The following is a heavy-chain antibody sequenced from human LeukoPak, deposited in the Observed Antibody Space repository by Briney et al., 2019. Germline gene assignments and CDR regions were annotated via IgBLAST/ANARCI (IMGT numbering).Heavy chain of an antibody. D-gene: IGHD3-3*01. CDR3: AKSLDDFWSGYPSKGLFDY. Sequence: GGSLRLSCAASGFTFDDYAMHWVRQAPGKGLEWVSGISWNSGSIGYADSVKGRFTISRDNAKNSLYLQMNSLRAEDTALYYCAKSLDDFWSGYPSKGLFDYWGQGTLVTVSS. CDR2: ISWNSGSI. V-gene: IGHV3-9*01. CDR1: GFTFDDYA. J-gene: IGHJ4*02.